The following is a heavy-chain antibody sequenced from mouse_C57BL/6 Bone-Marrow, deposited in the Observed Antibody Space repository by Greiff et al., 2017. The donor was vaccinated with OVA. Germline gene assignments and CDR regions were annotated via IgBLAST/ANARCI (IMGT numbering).Heavy chain of an antibody. CDR3: AILYYYGSSSYYAMDY. V-gene: IGHV14-3*01. CDR2: IDPANGNT. Sequence: VQLPQSVAELVRPGASVKLSCTASGFNLKNTYMHWVKQRPEPGLEWIGRIDPANGNTKYAPKFQGKATITADTSSNTAYLQLSRLTSEDTAIYYCAILYYYGSSSYYAMDYWGQGTSFTVSS. D-gene: IGHD1-1*01. J-gene: IGHJ4*01. CDR1: GFNLKNTY.